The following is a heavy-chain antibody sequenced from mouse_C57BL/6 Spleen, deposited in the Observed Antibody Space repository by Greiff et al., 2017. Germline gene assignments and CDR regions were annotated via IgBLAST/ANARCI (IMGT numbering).Heavy chain of an antibody. CDR3: ARGITTVVAPYAMDY. CDR1: GFNIKDYY. J-gene: IGHJ4*01. CDR2: IDPEDGET. V-gene: IGHV14-2*01. D-gene: IGHD1-1*01. Sequence: EVQLQQSGAELVKPGASVKLSCTASGFNIKDYYMHWVKQRTEQGLEWIGRIDPEDGETKYAPKFPGKATITADTSSNTAYLQLSSLTSEDTAVYYCARGITTVVAPYAMDYWGQGTSVTVSS.